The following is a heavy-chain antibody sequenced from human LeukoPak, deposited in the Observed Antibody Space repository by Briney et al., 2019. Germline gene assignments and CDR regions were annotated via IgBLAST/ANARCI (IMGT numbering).Heavy chain of an antibody. CDR1: GYTFTSYD. V-gene: IGHV1-69*13. Sequence: ASVKVSCKASGYTFTSYDINWVRQATGQGLEWMGWIIPIFGTANYAQKFQGRVTITADESTSTAYMELSSLRSEDTAVYYCARFGHPPSFWYFDLWGRGTLVTVSS. J-gene: IGHJ2*01. D-gene: IGHD3-10*01. CDR3: ARFGHPPSFWYFDL. CDR2: IIPIFGTA.